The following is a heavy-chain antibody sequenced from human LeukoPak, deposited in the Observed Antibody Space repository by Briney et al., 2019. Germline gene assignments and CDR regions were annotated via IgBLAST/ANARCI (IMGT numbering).Heavy chain of an antibody. D-gene: IGHD3-10*01. CDR1: GGTFSSYA. J-gene: IGHJ6*03. V-gene: IGHV1-69*06. CDR3: ARDQMVRDATYYYYYYYMDV. CDR2: IIPIFGTA. Sequence: SVKVSCKASGGTFSSYAISWVRQAPGQGLEWMGGIIPIFGTANYAQKFQGRVTITADKSTSTAYMELSSLRSEDTAVYYCARDQMVRDATYYYYYYYMDVWGKGTTVTISS.